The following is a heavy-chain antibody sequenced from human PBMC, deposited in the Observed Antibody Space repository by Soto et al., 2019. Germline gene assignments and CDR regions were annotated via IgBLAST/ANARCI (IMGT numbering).Heavy chain of an antibody. J-gene: IGHJ6*02. CDR2: INHSGST. V-gene: IGHV4-34*01. D-gene: IGHD5-12*01. CDR3: ARGPEVAYYYYYGMDV. Sequence: SETLSLTCAVYGGSFSGYYWSWIRQPPGKGLEWIGEINHSGSTNYNPSLKSRVTISVDTSKNQFSLKLSSVTAADTAVYYCARGPEVAYYYYYGMDVWGQGTTVTVSS. CDR1: GGSFSGYY.